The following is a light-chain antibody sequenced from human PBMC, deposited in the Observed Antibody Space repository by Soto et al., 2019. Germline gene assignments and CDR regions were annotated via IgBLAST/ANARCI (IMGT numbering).Light chain of an antibody. CDR3: SSYTSSSIVV. CDR1: SSDVGGYNY. J-gene: IGLJ2*01. Sequence: QSALTQPASVSGSPGQSITISCTGTSSDVGGYNYVSWYQQHPGKAPKLIISDVSNRPSGVSNRFSGSKSGNTASLTISGLQAEDEADYYCSSYTSSSIVVFGGGTKLTVL. CDR2: DVS. V-gene: IGLV2-14*01.